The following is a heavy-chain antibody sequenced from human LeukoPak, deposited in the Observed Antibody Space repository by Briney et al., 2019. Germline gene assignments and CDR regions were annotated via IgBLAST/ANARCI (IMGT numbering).Heavy chain of an antibody. D-gene: IGHD5-24*01. V-gene: IGHV1-18*01. CDR2: ISAYNGNT. CDR1: GYTFTSYG. J-gene: IGHJ6*02. CDR3: ARDRWDGYNLIGEYYYYYYGMDV. Sequence: ASVKVSCKASGYTFTSYGISWVRQAPGQGLEWMGWISAYNGNTKYAQKLQGRVTMTTDTSTSTAYMELRSLRSDDTAVYYCARDRWDGYNLIGEYYYYYYGMDVWGQGTTVTVSS.